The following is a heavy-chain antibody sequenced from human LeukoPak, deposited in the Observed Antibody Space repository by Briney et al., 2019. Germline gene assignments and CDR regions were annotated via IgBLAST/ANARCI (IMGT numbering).Heavy chain of an antibody. CDR2: ISDSGGST. CDR3: ARVSDNYCVDY. J-gene: IGHJ4*02. D-gene: IGHD2-21*01. V-gene: IGHV3-64*01. Sequence: GGSLRLSCVASGFTFSNYAMQWVREAPGKGLEYVSAISDSGGSTYYANSVTGRFTISRDNSKNTLYLQMGSLRADDMALYYCARVSDNYCVDYWGQGTLVTVSS. CDR1: GFTFSNYA.